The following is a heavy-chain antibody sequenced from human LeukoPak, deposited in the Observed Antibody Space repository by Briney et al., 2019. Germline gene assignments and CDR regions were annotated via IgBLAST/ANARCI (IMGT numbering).Heavy chain of an antibody. J-gene: IGHJ4*02. CDR2: INHSGST. D-gene: IGHD3-9*01. CDR1: GGSFSGYY. CDR3: ARVDWTTDY. Sequence: PSETLSLTCAVYGGSFSGYYWSWIRQPPGKGLEWIGEINHSGSTNYNPSLKSRVTISVDTSKNQFSLKLSSVTAADTAVYYCARVDWTTDYWGQGTLVTVST. V-gene: IGHV4-34*01.